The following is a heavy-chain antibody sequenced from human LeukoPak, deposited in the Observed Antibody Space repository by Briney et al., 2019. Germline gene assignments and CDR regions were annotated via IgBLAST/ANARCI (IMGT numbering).Heavy chain of an antibody. Sequence: ASVEVSCKASGYTFTSYDINWVRQATGQGLEWMGWMNPNSGNTGYAQKFQGRVTITRNTSISTAYMELSSLRSEDTAVYYCAREFDITGTTSSLWGQGTLVTVSS. CDR1: GYTFTSYD. CDR3: AREFDITGTTSSL. D-gene: IGHD1-7*01. CDR2: MNPNSGNT. V-gene: IGHV1-8*03. J-gene: IGHJ4*02.